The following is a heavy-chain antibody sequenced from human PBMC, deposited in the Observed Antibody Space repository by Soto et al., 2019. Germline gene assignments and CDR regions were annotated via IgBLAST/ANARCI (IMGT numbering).Heavy chain of an antibody. D-gene: IGHD3-16*02. CDR3: XXXXLRGITFGGVIVPGFDY. Sequence: EVQLLESGGGLVQPGGSLRLSCAASGFTFSSYAMSWVRQAPGKGLEWVSAISGSGGSTYYADSVKGRFTSSRDNSKNTLYLQMNSLRAEDTAVYYXXXXXLRGITFGGVIVPGFDYWGQGTLX. V-gene: IGHV3-23*01. CDR1: GFTFSSYA. CDR2: ISGSGGST. J-gene: IGHJ4*02.